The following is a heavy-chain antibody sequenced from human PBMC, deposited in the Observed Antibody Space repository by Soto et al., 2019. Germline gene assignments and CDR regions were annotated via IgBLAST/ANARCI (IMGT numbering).Heavy chain of an antibody. CDR2: IYHSGST. CDR1: GGSISSSNW. Sequence: SETLSLTCAVSGGSISSSNWWSWVRQPPGKGLEWIGEIYHSGSTNYNPSLKSRVTISVDKSMNQFSLKLSSVTAADTAVYYCASGGYYGSGSYFNWFDPWGQGTLVTVSS. J-gene: IGHJ5*02. CDR3: ASGGYYGSGSYFNWFDP. D-gene: IGHD3-10*01. V-gene: IGHV4-4*02.